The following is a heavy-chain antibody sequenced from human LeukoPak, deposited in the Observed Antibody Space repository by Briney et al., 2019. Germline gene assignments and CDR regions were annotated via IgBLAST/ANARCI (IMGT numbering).Heavy chain of an antibody. Sequence: GGSLRLSCAAAGFTFSSYSMNWVRQAPGKGLEWVSSISSSSSYIYYADSVKGRFTISRDNAKDSLYLQMNSLRAEDTAAYYCARVDIVAHSFDYWGQGTLVTVSS. V-gene: IGHV3-21*01. CDR1: GFTFSSYS. CDR3: ARVDIVAHSFDY. J-gene: IGHJ4*02. D-gene: IGHD5-12*01. CDR2: ISSSSSYI.